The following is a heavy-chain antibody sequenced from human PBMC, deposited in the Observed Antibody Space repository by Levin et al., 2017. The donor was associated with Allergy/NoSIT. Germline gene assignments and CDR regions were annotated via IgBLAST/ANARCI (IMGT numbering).Heavy chain of an antibody. J-gene: IGHJ3*02. Sequence: GESLKISCAASGFTFSTYAMIWVRQAPGKGLEWVSSISGSDSTTHYVDSVKGRFTISRDDSRNTLSLQMNSLRSEDTAVYYCARSNDALGRYSHAFDIWGQGTMATVSS. CDR3: ARSNDALGRYSHAFDI. V-gene: IGHV3-23*01. D-gene: IGHD3-10*01. CDR1: GFTFSTYA. CDR2: ISGSDSTT.